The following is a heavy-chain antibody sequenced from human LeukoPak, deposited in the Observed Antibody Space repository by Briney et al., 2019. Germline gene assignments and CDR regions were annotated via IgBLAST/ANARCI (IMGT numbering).Heavy chain of an antibody. CDR1: GFTFSSYA. CDR3: SRAYDSGTYSSFDS. CDR2: ISWNSGSI. D-gene: IGHD3-10*01. V-gene: IGHV3-9*01. J-gene: IGHJ4*02. Sequence: GGSLRLSCAASGFTFSSYAMSWVRQAPGKGLEWVSGISWNSGSIGYADSVKGRFTISRDNAKNTLFLQMNSLRAEDTAVYYCSRAYDSGTYSSFDSWGQGTLVTVTS.